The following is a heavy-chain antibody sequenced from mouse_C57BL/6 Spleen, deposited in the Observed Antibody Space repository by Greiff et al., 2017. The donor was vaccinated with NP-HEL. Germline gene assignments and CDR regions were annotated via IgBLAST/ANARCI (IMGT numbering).Heavy chain of an antibody. CDR2: IHPNSGST. CDR3: ARGFYYDYDGAMDY. V-gene: IGHV1-64*01. J-gene: IGHJ4*01. Sequence: VQLQQPGAELVKPGASVKLSCKASGYTFTSFWMHWVKQRPGQGLERIGMIHPNSGSTNYNEKFKSKATLTVDKSSSTAYMQLSSLTSEDSAVYYCARGFYYDYDGAMDYWGQGTSVTVSS. D-gene: IGHD2-4*01. CDR1: GYTFTSFW.